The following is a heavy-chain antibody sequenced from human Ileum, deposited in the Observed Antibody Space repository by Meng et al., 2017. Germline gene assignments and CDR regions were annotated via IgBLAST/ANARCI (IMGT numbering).Heavy chain of an antibody. J-gene: IGHJ4*02. CDR2: ISHSGSA. V-gene: IGHV4-4*02. CDR1: IGSISSNTY. Sequence: QVHLLESGPGRVRPSGPLSLPCAVSIGSISSNTYWSWVRQPPGKWLEWIGQISHSGSAYYNPSLKSRVTMSVDKSKSQFSLMLTSVTAADTAIYYCARHGGYSQDFWGQGTLVTVSS. D-gene: IGHD4-23*01. CDR3: ARHGGYSQDF.